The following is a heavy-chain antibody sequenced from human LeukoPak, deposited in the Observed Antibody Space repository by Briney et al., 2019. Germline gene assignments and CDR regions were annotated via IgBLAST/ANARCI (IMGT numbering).Heavy chain of an antibody. V-gene: IGHV3-30*02. J-gene: IGHJ4*02. CDR1: GFTFSSYG. CDR2: IRYDGNNK. D-gene: IGHD6-13*01. Sequence: PGGSLRLSCAASGFTFSSYGMHWVRQAPGKGLEWVAFIRYDGNNKYYADSVKGRFTISRDTSKNTLYLQMNSLTPGDTAVYYCAKDLGIAAALPYDYFDYWGQGTLVTVSS. CDR3: AKDLGIAAALPYDYFDY.